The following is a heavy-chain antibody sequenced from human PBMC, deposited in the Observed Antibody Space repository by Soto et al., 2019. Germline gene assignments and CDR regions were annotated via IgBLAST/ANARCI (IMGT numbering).Heavy chain of an antibody. D-gene: IGHD2-2*01. CDR1: GFTFSSYG. J-gene: IGHJ6*01. V-gene: IGHV3-30*18. CDR3: AKDVEDIVVVPAAPGELYYDYYGMDV. CDR2: ISYDGSNK. Sequence: QVQLVESGGGVVQPGRSLRLSCAASGFTFSSYGMHWVRQAPGKGLEWVAVISYDGSNKYYADSVKGRFTISRDNSKNTLYLQMNSLRAEDTAVYYCAKDVEDIVVVPAAPGELYYDYYGMDVW.